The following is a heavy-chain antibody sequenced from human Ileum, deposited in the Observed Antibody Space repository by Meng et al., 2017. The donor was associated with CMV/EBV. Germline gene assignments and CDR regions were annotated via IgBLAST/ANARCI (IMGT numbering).Heavy chain of an antibody. D-gene: IGHD3-10*01. CDR2: IYTGGLT. Sequence: GDLWESGPGRVVPSEFLSITCTVSSVSNSPYYWNWTRQPAGKGLECLGRIYTGGLTDYNPSLKSRVTMSVDTSKNQFFLNLSSVTAADTAVYYCARGQTVRGFEYWGLGILVTVSS. CDR1: SVSNSPYY. V-gene: IGHV4-4*07. CDR3: ARGQTVRGFEY. J-gene: IGHJ4*02.